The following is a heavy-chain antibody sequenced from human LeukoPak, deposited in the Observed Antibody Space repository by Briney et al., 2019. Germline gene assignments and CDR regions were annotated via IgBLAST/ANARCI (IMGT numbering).Heavy chain of an antibody. CDR2: IYSGGNT. Sequence: GGSLRLSCAASGFTVSSNYMSWVRQAPGKGLEWVSVIYSGGNTFYAASVKGRFTVSRDNSKNTLYLQMTSLRAEDTAVYYCARADYYDSSGYNDYWGQGTLVTVSS. V-gene: IGHV3-53*01. D-gene: IGHD3-22*01. J-gene: IGHJ4*02. CDR1: GFTVSSNY. CDR3: ARADYYDSSGYNDY.